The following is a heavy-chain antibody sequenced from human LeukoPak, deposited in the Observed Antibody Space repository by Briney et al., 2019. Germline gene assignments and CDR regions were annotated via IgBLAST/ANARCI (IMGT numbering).Heavy chain of an antibody. Sequence: GWSLRLSCAASGFTFSSYSMDWVRQAPGKGLEWVSYITRSSSTIHYRDSVKGRFTISRDNAKNSLYLQMNSLRDEDTAVYYCVRDPDALDYWGQGTLVTVSS. V-gene: IGHV3-48*02. J-gene: IGHJ4*02. CDR1: GFTFSSYS. CDR2: ITRSSSTI. CDR3: VRDPDALDY.